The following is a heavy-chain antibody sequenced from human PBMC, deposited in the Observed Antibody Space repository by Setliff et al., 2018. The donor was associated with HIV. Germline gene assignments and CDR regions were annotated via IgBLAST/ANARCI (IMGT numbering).Heavy chain of an antibody. J-gene: IGHJ4*02. CDR3: ARRSGWSEDY. V-gene: IGHV4-34*01. D-gene: IGHD6-19*01. CDR1: GGSFSGYY. CDR2: INHSGST. Sequence: PSETLSLTCAVYGGSFSGYYWSWIRQPPGKGLEWIGEINHSGSTNYNPSLKSRVTISVDRSQNQFSLKLSSVTAADTAVYYCARRSGWSEDYWGQGTLVTVSS.